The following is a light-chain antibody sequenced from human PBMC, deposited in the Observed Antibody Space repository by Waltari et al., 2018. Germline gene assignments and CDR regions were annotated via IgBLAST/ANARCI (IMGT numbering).Light chain of an antibody. Sequence: QSALTQPPSASGSPGQSVTISCTGTRSDVGGYEYVPWYQHHPGKAPKLIVYEVTQRPSGVPDRFSGSKSGNTASLTVSGLQAEDEAEYYCSSYARGNAVVFGGGTRLTVL. CDR3: SSYARGNAVV. J-gene: IGLJ2*01. CDR2: EVT. V-gene: IGLV2-8*01. CDR1: RSDVGGYEY.